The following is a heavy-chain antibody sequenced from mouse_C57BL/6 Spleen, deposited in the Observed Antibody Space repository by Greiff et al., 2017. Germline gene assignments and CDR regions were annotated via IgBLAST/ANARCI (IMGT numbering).Heavy chain of an antibody. CDR2: ISDGGSYT. V-gene: IGHV5-4*03. Sequence: DVKLVESGGGLVKPGGSLKLSCAASGFTFSSYAMSWVRQTPEKRLEWVATISDGGSYTYYPDNVKGRFTISRDNAKNNLYLQMSHLKSEDTAMYYCARASPLYFYVWGTGTTVTVSS. CDR3: ARASPLYFYV. J-gene: IGHJ1*03. CDR1: GFTFSSYA.